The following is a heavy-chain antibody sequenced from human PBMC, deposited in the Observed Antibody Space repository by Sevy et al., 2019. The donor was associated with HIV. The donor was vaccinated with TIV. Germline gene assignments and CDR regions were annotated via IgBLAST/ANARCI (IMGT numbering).Heavy chain of an antibody. V-gene: IGHV3-23*01. CDR1: GFDFSIYS. J-gene: IGHJ4*02. CDR3: AREGCTKPHDY. Sequence: GGSLRLSCAASGFDFSIYSMSWVRQAPGKGLEWVSNLSFGCGKINYVDSVKGRFTISRDNSKSSVYLQMNNMRVEDTAVYYCAREGCTKPHDYWGQGTLVTVSS. D-gene: IGHD2-8*01. CDR2: LSFGCGKI.